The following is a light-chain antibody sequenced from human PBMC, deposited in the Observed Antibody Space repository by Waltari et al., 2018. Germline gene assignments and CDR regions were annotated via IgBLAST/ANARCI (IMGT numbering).Light chain of an antibody. J-gene: IGKJ4*01. CDR2: WTS. CDR1: QSVLYSSNNKNY. V-gene: IGKV4-1*01. CDR3: QQYYSTPPT. Sequence: DIVMTQSPDSLAVSLGERATINFKSRQSVLYSSNNKNYLAWYQQKPGQPPKLLIYWTSTRESGVPDRFSGSGSGTDFTLTISSLQAEDVAVYYCQQYYSTPPTFGGGTKVEIK.